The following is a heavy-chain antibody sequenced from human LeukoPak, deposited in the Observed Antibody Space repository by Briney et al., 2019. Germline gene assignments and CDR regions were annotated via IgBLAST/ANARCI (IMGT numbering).Heavy chain of an antibody. J-gene: IGHJ4*02. CDR2: TYSGGTT. CDR3: ARVESNTGLLDY. D-gene: IGHD1-14*01. V-gene: IGHV3-53*01. CDR1: GFTVSSHF. Sequence: GGSLRLSCAASGFTVSSHFMSWVRQGPGKGLEWVSVTYSGGTTYYADSVKGRFTISRDSSKTTLFLQMNSLRAEDTAVYYCARVESNTGLLDYWGQGTLVTVSS.